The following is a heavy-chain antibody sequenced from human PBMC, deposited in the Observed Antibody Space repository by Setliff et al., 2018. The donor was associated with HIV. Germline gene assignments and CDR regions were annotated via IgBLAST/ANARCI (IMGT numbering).Heavy chain of an antibody. CDR2: INPNSGDT. D-gene: IGHD6-19*01. CDR1: GYTFIGHY. J-gene: IGHJ4*02. V-gene: IGHV1-2*02. Sequence: RASVKVSCKASGYTFIGHYIHWVRQAPGQGLEWMGWINPNSGDTKYAQKVQDRVTMTKDTSTSTAYMELRSLRSDDTAVYYCARVSRSGWFFDWWGQGSLVTVSS. CDR3: ARVSRSGWFFDW.